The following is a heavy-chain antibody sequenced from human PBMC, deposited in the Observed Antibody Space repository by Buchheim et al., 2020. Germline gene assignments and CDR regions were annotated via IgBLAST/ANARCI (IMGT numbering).Heavy chain of an antibody. CDR2: IYPGDSDT. CDR3: VRGLGFCSSVSCYTFDY. J-gene: IGHJ4*02. Sequence: EVQLAQSGAEVKKPGESLKISCEGSGYSFATYWIGWVRQMPGKGLEWMAIIYPGDSDTRYSPSFQGQVTISADKSITTAYLHWSSLKASDTAMYYCVRGLGFCSSVSCYTFDYWGQGTL. D-gene: IGHD2-2*02. CDR1: GYSFATYW. V-gene: IGHV5-51*01.